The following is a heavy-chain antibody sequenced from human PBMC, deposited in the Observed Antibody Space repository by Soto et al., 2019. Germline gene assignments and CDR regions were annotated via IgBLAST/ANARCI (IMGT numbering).Heavy chain of an antibody. V-gene: IGHV4-39*01. Sequence: PSLMLSLTCSVAYGYIGDSSDCWGLIRQPPGKGLEWIGSIYYSGSTYYNPSLKSRVTISADTSKDQFSLKLSSVTASDTAVYYCARQGSITSSDYWGQGTLVTV. CDR1: YGYIGDSSDC. CDR3: ARQGSITSSDY. J-gene: IGHJ4*02. CDR2: IYYSGST. D-gene: IGHD3-3*01.